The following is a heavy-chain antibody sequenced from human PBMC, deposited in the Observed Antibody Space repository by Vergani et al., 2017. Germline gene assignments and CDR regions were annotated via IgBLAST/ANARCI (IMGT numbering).Heavy chain of an antibody. CDR1: GGSISSYY. Sequence: QVQLQESGPGLVKPSETLSLTCTVSGGSISSYYWSWIRQPPGKGLEWIGYIYYSGSTNYNPSLKSRVTISVDTSKIQFSLKLSSVTAADTAVYYCARNPYCGGDCYSDALDIWGQGTMVTVSS. V-gene: IGHV4-59*01. CDR3: ARNPYCGGDCYSDALDI. D-gene: IGHD2-21*02. J-gene: IGHJ3*02. CDR2: IYYSGST.